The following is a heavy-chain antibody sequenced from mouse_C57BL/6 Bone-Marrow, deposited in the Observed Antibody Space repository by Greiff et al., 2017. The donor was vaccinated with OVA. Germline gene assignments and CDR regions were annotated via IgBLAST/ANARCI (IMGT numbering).Heavy chain of an antibody. CDR2: ISSGGSYT. D-gene: IGHD1-1*01. J-gene: IGHJ2*01. Sequence: EVKLVESGGDLVKPGGSLKLSCAASGFTFSSYGMSWVRQTPDKRLAWVATISSGGSYTYYPDSVKGRFTLSRDNAKNTLYLQMSSLKSEDTAMYYCARPGYYGSSYLDYWGKGTTLTVSS. V-gene: IGHV5-6*01. CDR1: GFTFSSYG. CDR3: ARPGYYGSSYLDY.